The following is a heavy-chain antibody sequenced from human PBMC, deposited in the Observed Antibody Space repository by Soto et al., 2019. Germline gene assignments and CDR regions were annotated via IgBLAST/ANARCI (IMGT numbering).Heavy chain of an antibody. CDR3: ARHLGPNYYDSSGTAGFDAFDI. Sequence: GESLKISCKGSGYSFTSYWISWVRQMPGKGLEWMGRIDPSDSYTNYSPSFQGHVTISADKSISTAYLQWSSLKASDTAMYYCARHLGPNYYDSSGTAGFDAFDIWGQGTMVTVSS. CDR2: IDPSDSYT. CDR1: GYSFTSYW. J-gene: IGHJ3*02. D-gene: IGHD3-22*01. V-gene: IGHV5-10-1*01.